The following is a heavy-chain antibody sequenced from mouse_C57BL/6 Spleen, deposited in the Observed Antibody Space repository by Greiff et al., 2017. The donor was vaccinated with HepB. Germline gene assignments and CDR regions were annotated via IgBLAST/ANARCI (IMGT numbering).Heavy chain of an antibody. CDR3: ARSELGRGFAY. CDR2: IDPSDSYT. Sequence: VQLQQPGAELVRPGTSVKLSCKASGYTFTSYWMHWVQQRPGQGLEWIGVIDPSDSYTNYNQKFKGKATLTVDTSSSTAYMQLSSLTSEDSAVYYCARSELGRGFAYWGQGTLVTVSA. V-gene: IGHV1-59*01. CDR1: GYTFTSYW. J-gene: IGHJ3*01. D-gene: IGHD4-1*01.